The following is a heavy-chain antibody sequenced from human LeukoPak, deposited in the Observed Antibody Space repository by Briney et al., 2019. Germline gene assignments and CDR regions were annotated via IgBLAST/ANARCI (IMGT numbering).Heavy chain of an antibody. Sequence: ASVKVSCKASGYTFTSYDINWVRQATGQGLEWMGWMNPNSGNTGYAQKFQGRVTMTRNTSISTAYMELSSLRSEDTAVYYCARGEQLERRGDYYYGMDVWGQGTTVTVSS. CDR3: ARGEQLERRGDYYYGMDV. CDR2: MNPNSGNT. CDR1: GYTFTSYD. D-gene: IGHD1-1*01. J-gene: IGHJ6*02. V-gene: IGHV1-8*01.